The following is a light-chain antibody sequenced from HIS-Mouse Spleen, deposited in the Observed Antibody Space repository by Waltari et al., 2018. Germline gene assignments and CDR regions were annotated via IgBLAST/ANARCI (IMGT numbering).Light chain of an antibody. CDR1: ALPKQY. V-gene: IGLV3-25*03. Sequence: SYELTQPPSVSVSPGQTARITCSGDALPKQYAYWYQQKQGQAPVLVIYKDSERPSGIPERFSGSSSGTTVTLTISGVQAEDEADYYCQSADSSGTYPFGGGTKLTVL. J-gene: IGLJ2*01. CDR3: QSADSSGTYP. CDR2: KDS.